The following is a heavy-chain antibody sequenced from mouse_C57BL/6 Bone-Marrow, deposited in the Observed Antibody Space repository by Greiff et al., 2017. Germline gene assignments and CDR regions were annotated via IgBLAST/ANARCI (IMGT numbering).Heavy chain of an antibody. CDR1: GYTFTSYG. J-gene: IGHJ2*01. CDR2: IYIGNGYT. CDR3: EFITTVVATKKFDY. Sequence: EVQVVESGAELVRPGSSVKMSCKTSGYTFTSYGINWVKQRPGQGLEWIGYIYIGNGYTEYNEKFKGKATLTSDTSSSTAYMQLSSLTSEDSAIYFCEFITTVVATKKFDYWGQGTTLTVSS. D-gene: IGHD1-1*01. V-gene: IGHV1-58*01.